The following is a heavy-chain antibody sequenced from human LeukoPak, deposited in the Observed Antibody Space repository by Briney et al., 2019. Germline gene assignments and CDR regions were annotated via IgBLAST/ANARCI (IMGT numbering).Heavy chain of an antibody. CDR3: ASTIVVVPAAIPPFDAFDI. CDR1: GGSISSSSYY. D-gene: IGHD2-2*02. J-gene: IGHJ3*02. CDR2: IYYSGST. V-gene: IGHV4-39*01. Sequence: TSETLSLTCTVSGGSISSSSYYWGWIRQPPGKGLEWIGSIYYSGSTYYNPSLNSRVTISVDTSKNQFSLKLSSVTAADTAVYYCASTIVVVPAAIPPFDAFDIWGQGTMVTVSS.